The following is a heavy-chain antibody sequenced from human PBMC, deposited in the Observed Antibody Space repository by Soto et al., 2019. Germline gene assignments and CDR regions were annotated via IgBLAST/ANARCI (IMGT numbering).Heavy chain of an antibody. CDR1: GFTFNIYA. V-gene: IGHV3-23*01. Sequence: EMQLLESGGDLIQPGVSLRLSCAASGFTFNIYAMTWVRQAPGKGLEWVSAISRYGDFTYYADSVEGRFTISRDNSKNTLYLQMNSLRAEDTAVYYCAKDRYLDHDSRGYLFDNWGQGTLVSVSS. CDR2: ISRYGDFT. CDR3: AKDRYLDHDSRGYLFDN. D-gene: IGHD3-22*01. J-gene: IGHJ4*02.